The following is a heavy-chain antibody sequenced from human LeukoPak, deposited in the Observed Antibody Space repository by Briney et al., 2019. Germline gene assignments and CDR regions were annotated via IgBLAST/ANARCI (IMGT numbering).Heavy chain of an antibody. Sequence: SETLSLTCTVSGGSISSYYWSWIRRPPGKGLEWIGYIYYSGSTNYNPSLKSRVTISVDTSKNQFSLKLSSVTAADTAVYYCAGVGAKVYASDYYYYMDVWGKGTTVTVSS. D-gene: IGHD2-8*01. J-gene: IGHJ6*03. V-gene: IGHV4-59*01. CDR1: GGSISSYY. CDR2: IYYSGST. CDR3: AGVGAKVYASDYYYYMDV.